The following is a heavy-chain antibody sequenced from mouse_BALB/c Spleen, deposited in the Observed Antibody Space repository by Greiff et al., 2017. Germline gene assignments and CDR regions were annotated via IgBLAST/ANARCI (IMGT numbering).Heavy chain of an antibody. V-gene: IGHV5-12-2*01. D-gene: IGHD1-1*01. J-gene: IGHJ1*01. CDR2: ISNGGGST. CDR1: GFTFSSYT. CDR3: ARHYYGSSYPNWYFDV. Sequence: EVVLVESGGGLVQPGGSLKLSCAASGFTFSSYTMSWVRQTPEKRLEWVAYISNGGGSTYYPDTVKGRFTISRDNAKNTLYLQMSSLKSEDTAMYYCARHYYGSSYPNWYFDVWGAGTTVTVSS.